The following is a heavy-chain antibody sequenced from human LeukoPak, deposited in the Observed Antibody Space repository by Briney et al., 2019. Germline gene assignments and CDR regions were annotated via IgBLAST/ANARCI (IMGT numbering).Heavy chain of an antibody. CDR2: ISAYNGNT. D-gene: IGHD3-10*01. CDR3: ARSGGSGSYPTIDDY. CDR1: GYTFTSYG. J-gene: IGHJ4*02. V-gene: IGHV1-18*01. Sequence: GASVKVSCKASGYTFTSYGISWVRQAPGQGLEWMGWISAYNGNTNYAQKLQGRVTMTTDTSTSTAYMELRSLRSDDTAVYYCARSGGSGSYPTIDDYWGQGTLVTVSS.